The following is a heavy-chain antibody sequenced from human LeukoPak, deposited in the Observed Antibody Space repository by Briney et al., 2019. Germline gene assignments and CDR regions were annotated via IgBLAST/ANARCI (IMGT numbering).Heavy chain of an antibody. Sequence: SETLSLTCTVSGGSISSYYWSWIRQPPGKGLEWIGYIYYSGSTNYNPSLKSRVTISVDTSKNQFSLKLSSVTAADTAVYYCARGAVAGALEFDYWGQGTLVTVSS. CDR1: GGSISSYY. D-gene: IGHD6-19*01. J-gene: IGHJ4*02. CDR3: ARGAVAGALEFDY. CDR2: IYYSGST. V-gene: IGHV4-59*01.